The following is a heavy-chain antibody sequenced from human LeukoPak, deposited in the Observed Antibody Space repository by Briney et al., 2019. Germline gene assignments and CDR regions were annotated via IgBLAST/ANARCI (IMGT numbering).Heavy chain of an antibody. CDR3: ARRGAVTHAFDI. J-gene: IGHJ3*02. CDR2: ISYDGSNK. Sequence: PGGSLRLSCAASGFTFSSYVMHWVRQAPGKGLEWVAFISYDGSNKYYADSVKGRCTISRDNSKNTVYLQMNSLRAEDTAVYYCARRGAVTHAFDIWGQGTMVTVSS. D-gene: IGHD4-17*01. CDR1: GFTFSSYV. V-gene: IGHV3-30*03.